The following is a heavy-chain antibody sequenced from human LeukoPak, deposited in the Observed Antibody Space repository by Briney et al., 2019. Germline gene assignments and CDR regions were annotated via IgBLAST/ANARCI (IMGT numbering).Heavy chain of an antibody. V-gene: IGHV1-2*02. J-gene: IGHJ4*02. CDR3: ARDLDASSSLDY. Sequence: ASVKVSCEASGYTXTAYYMHWVRQAPGQGLEWMGWIHPNSGATNYAQKFQGRVTMTRDTSISTAFMELSRLRSDDTAVYYCARDLDASSSLDYWGQGTLVTVSS. CDR2: IHPNSGAT. CDR1: GYTXTAYY. D-gene: IGHD6-6*01.